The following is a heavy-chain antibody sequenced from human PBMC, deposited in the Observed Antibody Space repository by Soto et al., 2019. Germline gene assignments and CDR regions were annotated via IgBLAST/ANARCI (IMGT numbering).Heavy chain of an antibody. J-gene: IGHJ4*02. V-gene: IGHV4-4*02. CDR2: IYDSGST. CDR1: GGSISSSNW. D-gene: IGHD6-13*01. Sequence: QVHLQESGPGLVKPSGTLSLTCAVSGGSISSSNWWSWVRQPPGKGLEWIGEIYDSGSTNYNPSLKSRVTMSVDKSKNQVSLKLSSVTAADTAVYYCATSPGSAAGDYWGQGTLVTVSS. CDR3: ATSPGSAAGDY.